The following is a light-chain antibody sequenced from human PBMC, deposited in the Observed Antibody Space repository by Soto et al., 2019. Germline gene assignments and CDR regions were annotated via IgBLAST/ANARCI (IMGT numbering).Light chain of an antibody. CDR2: AAS. CDR1: QSVSSYY. J-gene: IGKJ4*01. CDR3: QQYGISPLT. Sequence: EIALTQSPGTLSLSPGERATLSRRASQSVSSYYLAWYQQKPGQAPRLLIYAASSRATGIPDRFSGSGSGTDFTLIISRLEPEDFAVYYCQQYGISPLTFGGGGKVDIK. V-gene: IGKV3-20*01.